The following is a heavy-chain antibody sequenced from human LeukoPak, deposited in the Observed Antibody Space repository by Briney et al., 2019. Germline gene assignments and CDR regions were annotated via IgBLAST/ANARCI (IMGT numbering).Heavy chain of an antibody. CDR1: VFALSSHW. CDR3: ARNNGMDV. CDR2: VNRDGSET. J-gene: IGHJ6*02. Sequence: GGSLRLSCAASVFALSSHWMTWVRQVPGRGPEWVANVNRDGSETYYLDSVKGRFTISKDNAKNSLYLQMNSLRAEDTALYHCARNNGMDVWGQGTTVIVSS. V-gene: IGHV3-7*03.